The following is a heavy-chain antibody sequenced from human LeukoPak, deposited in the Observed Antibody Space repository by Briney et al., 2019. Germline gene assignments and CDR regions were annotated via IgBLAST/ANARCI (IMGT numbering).Heavy chain of an antibody. Sequence: GRSLRLSCAASGFTFSSYGMHWVRQAPGKGLEWVAVISYDGSNKYYADSVKGRLTISRDNSKNTLYLQMNSLRAEDTAVYYCAKDQDDRYYFDYWGQGTLVTVSS. D-gene: IGHD3-22*01. CDR1: GFTFSSYG. J-gene: IGHJ4*02. V-gene: IGHV3-30*18. CDR3: AKDQDDRYYFDY. CDR2: ISYDGSNK.